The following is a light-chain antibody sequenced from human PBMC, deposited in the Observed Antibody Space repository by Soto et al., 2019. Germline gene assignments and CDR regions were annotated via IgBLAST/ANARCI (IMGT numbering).Light chain of an antibody. CDR2: TAS. J-gene: IGKJ3*01. V-gene: IGKV1-27*01. CDR1: QAISNY. CDR3: QIHNIAPFS. Sequence: DIQMTQSPSSLSASVGDRVTITCRASQAISNYVAWYQQRPGTVPKLLIYTASTLQSGVPSRFSGSGSGPDFTLTISTLQHPEVATCYCQIHNIAPFSFGPGTKVDIK.